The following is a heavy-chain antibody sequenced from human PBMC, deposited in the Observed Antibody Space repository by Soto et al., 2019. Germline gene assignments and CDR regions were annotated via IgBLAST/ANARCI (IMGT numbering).Heavy chain of an antibody. CDR1: GGSINSDKFY. CDR2: IYYSGRT. CDR3: ARGGAIANYYFDS. J-gene: IGHJ4*02. D-gene: IGHD1-26*01. V-gene: IGHV4-30-4*08. Sequence: SETLSLTCTVSGGSINSDKFYWSWIRQPPGKGLEWIGYIYYSGRTYYNPSLKSRATISLDSSKNQFSLTLTSVTAADTAVYYCARGGAIANYYFDSWGQGTRVTVSS.